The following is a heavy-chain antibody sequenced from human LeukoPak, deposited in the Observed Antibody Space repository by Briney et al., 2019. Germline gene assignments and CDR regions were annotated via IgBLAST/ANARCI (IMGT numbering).Heavy chain of an antibody. V-gene: IGHV4-4*02. CDR3: ARAIAARPGVDYFDY. CDR2: IYHSGST. J-gene: IGHJ4*02. Sequence: PSETLSLTCTVSGGSISSSNRWSWVRQPPGKGLEWIGEIYHSGSTNYNPSLKSRVTISVDKSKNQFSLKLSSVTAADTAVYYCARAIAARPGVDYFDYWGQGTLVTVSS. CDR1: GGSISSSNR. D-gene: IGHD6-6*01.